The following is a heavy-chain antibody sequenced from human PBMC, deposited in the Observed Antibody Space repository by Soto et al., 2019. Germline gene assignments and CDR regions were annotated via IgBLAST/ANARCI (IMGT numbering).Heavy chain of an antibody. V-gene: IGHV3-23*01. CDR1: GFTFSSYA. CDR2: ISGSGGST. CDR3: AKSKTTIFGVVITTVDY. J-gene: IGHJ4*02. Sequence: GGSLRLSCAASGFTFSSYAMSWVRQAPGKGLEWVSAISGSGGSTYYADSVKGRFTISRDNSKNTLYLQMNSLRAEDTAVYYCAKSKTTIFGVVITTVDYWGQGTLVTVSS. D-gene: IGHD3-3*01.